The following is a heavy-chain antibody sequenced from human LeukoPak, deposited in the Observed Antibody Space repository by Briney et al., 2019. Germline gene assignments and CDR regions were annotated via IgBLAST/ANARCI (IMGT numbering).Heavy chain of an antibody. CDR1: GYTFSNYD. CDR2: IIPMLGVA. CDR3: ARERSDCSGSACYSRNRNHSGLDV. J-gene: IGHJ6*02. D-gene: IGHD2-15*01. V-gene: IGHV1-69*04. Sequence: ASVKVSCKASGYTFSNYDINWVRQAPGQGLEWMGRIIPMLGVANNAENFQDRVTINADKSTNTMYMELSSLRSEDTAVYYCARERSDCSGSACYSRNRNHSGLDVWGQGTTVTVSS.